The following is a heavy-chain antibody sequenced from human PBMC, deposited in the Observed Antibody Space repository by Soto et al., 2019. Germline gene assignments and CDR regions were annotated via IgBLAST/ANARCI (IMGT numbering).Heavy chain of an antibody. Sequence: GASVKVSCKASGYTFTGYYMHWVRQAPGQGLEWMGWISAYNGNTNYAQKLQGRVTMTTDTSTSTAYMELRSLRSDDTAVYYCARRSRDDAFDIWGQGTMVTVSS. CDR2: ISAYNGNT. CDR3: ARRSRDDAFDI. CDR1: GYTFTGYY. V-gene: IGHV1-18*04. J-gene: IGHJ3*02.